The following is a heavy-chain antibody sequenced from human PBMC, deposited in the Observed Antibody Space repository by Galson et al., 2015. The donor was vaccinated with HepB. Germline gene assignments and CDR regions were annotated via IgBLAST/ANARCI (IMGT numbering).Heavy chain of an antibody. CDR1: GFNFSNYA. Sequence: SLRLSCADSGFNFSNYAMSWVRQAPGKGLEWVSVIGGSGESTYYAASVRGRFAISRDNSKNTAYPQMSSLGVEDTALYYCAKGGLNYYDPSAYYSAGNYFDPWGQGTLVTVSS. V-gene: IGHV3-23*01. D-gene: IGHD3-22*01. CDR2: IGGSGEST. CDR3: AKGGLNYYDPSAYYSAGNYFDP. J-gene: IGHJ5*02.